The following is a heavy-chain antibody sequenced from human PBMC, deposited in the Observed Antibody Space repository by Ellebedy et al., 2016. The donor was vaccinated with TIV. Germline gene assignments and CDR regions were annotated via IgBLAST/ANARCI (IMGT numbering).Heavy chain of an antibody. V-gene: IGHV3-11*06. Sequence: PGGSLRLSCAASGFTFSDYYMTWIRQAPGKGLEWVSIISSSSSHTSYADSVKGRFTISRDNAKTSVYLQMNSLRAEDTAVYYCAREISGTYSAFDIWGQGTLVTISS. CDR2: ISSSSSHT. D-gene: IGHD1-26*01. CDR3: AREISGTYSAFDI. J-gene: IGHJ3*02. CDR1: GFTFSDYY.